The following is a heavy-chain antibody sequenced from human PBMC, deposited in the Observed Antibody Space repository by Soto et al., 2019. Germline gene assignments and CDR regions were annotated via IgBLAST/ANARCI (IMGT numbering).Heavy chain of an antibody. V-gene: IGHV4-34*01. CDR3: ARDKTTGLFDY. D-gene: IGHD1-7*01. CDR1: GGSFSGYY. CDR2: INDSGST. J-gene: IGHJ4*02. Sequence: QVQLQQWGAGLLKPSETLSLTCAVYGGSFSGYYWTWIRQPPGTGLEWIGDINDSGSTNHNPSLKSRGSISVGTSKNQFSLKLASVTAADTAVYYCARDKTTGLFDYWGQGTLVTVSS.